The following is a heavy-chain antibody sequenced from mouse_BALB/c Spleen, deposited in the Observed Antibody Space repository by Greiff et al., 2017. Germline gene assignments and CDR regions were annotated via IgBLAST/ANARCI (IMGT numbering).Heavy chain of an antibody. Sequence: VQLQQSGPGLVQPSQSLSITCTVSGFSLTSYGVHWVRQSPGKGLEWLGVIWSGGSTDYNAAFISRLSISKDNSKSQVYFKMNSLQANDTAIYYCARNEYGTTGFAYWGQGTLVTVSA. CDR3: ARNEYGTTGFAY. CDR2: IWSGGST. V-gene: IGHV2-2*02. CDR1: GFSLTSYG. D-gene: IGHD2-10*02. J-gene: IGHJ3*01.